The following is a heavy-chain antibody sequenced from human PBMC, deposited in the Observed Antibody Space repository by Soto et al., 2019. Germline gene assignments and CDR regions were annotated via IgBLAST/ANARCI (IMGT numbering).Heavy chain of an antibody. J-gene: IGHJ4*02. CDR2: IRNKANNYAT. CDR3: ARERRYYNNITCFYLDN. V-gene: IGHV3-72*01. CDR1: GFTFSDHY. D-gene: IGHD3-10*01. Sequence: PGGSLRLSCAASGFTFSDHYMDWVRQAPGKGLEWVGRIRNKANNYATEYAASVKGRFTISRDDSKNSLYLQMNSLETEDTAVYSCARERRYYNNITCFYLDNWGQGTLVTVSS.